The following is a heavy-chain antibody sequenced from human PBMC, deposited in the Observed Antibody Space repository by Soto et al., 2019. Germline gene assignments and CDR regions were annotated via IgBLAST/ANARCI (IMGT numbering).Heavy chain of an antibody. Sequence: GGSLRLSCAASGFTFRIYAMSWVRQAPGKGLEWVSTISDNGGTSYADFVRGRFTISRDNSKNTLYLQMNSLRAEDTAVYYCAKDAPGSGWLSDYWGQGTRVTVSS. CDR3: AKDAPGSGWLSDY. V-gene: IGHV3-23*01. D-gene: IGHD3-22*01. J-gene: IGHJ4*02. CDR2: ISDNGGT. CDR1: GFTFRIYA.